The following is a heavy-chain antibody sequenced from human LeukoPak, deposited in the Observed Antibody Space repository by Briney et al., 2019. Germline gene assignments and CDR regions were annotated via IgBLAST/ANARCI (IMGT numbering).Heavy chain of an antibody. CDR2: INPNSGGT. CDR3: ARDRGSPDAFDI. D-gene: IGHD3-10*01. J-gene: IGHJ3*02. Sequence: ASVTVSCTASGYTFTGYYMHWVRQAPGQGLEWMGWINPNSGGTNYAQKFQGRVTMTRDTSISTAYMELSRLRSDDTAVYYCARDRGSPDAFDIWGQGTMVTVSS. CDR1: GYTFTGYY. V-gene: IGHV1-2*02.